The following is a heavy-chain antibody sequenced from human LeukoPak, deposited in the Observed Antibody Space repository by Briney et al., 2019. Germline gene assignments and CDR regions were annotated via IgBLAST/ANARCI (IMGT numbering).Heavy chain of an antibody. V-gene: IGHV4-59*12. CDR2: IYYSGST. Sequence: SETLSLTCTVPGGSISSYYWSWIRQPPGKGLEWIGYIYYSGSTNYNPSLKSRVTISVDTSRNQFSLKLSSVTAADTAVYYCARLHMVRGVTNWFDPWGQGTLVTVSS. D-gene: IGHD3-10*01. J-gene: IGHJ5*02. CDR1: GGSISSYY. CDR3: ARLHMVRGVTNWFDP.